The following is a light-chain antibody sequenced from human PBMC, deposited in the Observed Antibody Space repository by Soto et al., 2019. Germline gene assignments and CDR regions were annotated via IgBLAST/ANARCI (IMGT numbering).Light chain of an antibody. J-gene: IGKJ3*01. V-gene: IGKV4-1*01. CDR1: QSVLHSSNNKNY. CDR3: QQYYSTPFT. CDR2: WAS. Sequence: DIVMTQSPDSLAVSLGERATINCKSSQSVLHSSNNKNYLTWYQQKPGQPPKVLIYWASTRESGVPDRFSGSGSGTDFTHTISSLQAEDVAVYYCQQYYSTPFTFGPGTKVDIK.